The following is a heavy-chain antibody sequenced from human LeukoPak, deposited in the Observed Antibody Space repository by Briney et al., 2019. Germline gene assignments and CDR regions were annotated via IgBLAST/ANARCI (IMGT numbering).Heavy chain of an antibody. Sequence: PSETLSLXCAVYGGSSSGYYWSWIRRPPGKGLESIGEINHSGSTNYNPSLKSRVTISVDTSKNQFSLKLSSVTAADTAVYYCAAYQLLLYWFDPWGQGTLVTVSS. V-gene: IGHV4-34*01. D-gene: IGHD2-2*01. CDR1: GGSSSGYY. CDR3: AAYQLLLYWFDP. J-gene: IGHJ5*02. CDR2: INHSGST.